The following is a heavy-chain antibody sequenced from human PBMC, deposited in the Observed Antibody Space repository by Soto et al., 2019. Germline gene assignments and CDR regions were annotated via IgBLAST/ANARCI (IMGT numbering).Heavy chain of an antibody. J-gene: IGHJ6*02. D-gene: IGHD6-19*01. Sequence: EVQLVESGGGLVQPGGSLRLSCAASGLIFSDYHMDWVRQAPGKGLEWVGRIRRKGNSYTTEYAASVKGRFTISRDDSKDSLYLQMNSLKSEDTAVYYCAMLGGWSGGSSGMDVWGQGTTVTVSS. CDR1: GLIFSDYH. V-gene: IGHV3-72*01. CDR2: IRRKGNSYTT. CDR3: AMLGGWSGGSSGMDV.